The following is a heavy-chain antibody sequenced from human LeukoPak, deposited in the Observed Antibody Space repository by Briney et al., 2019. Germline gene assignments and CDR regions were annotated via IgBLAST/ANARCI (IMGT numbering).Heavy chain of an antibody. D-gene: IGHD5-18*01. CDR2: IYYRGST. CDR3: ARAYSYGWAFDI. V-gene: IGHV4-61*01. Sequence: ASETLSLTCTVSGGSVSSGSYYWSWIRQPPGKGLEWIGYIYYRGSTNYNPSLKSRVTISVDTSKNQFSLRLTSVTAADTAVYYCARAYSYGWAFDIWGQGTMVTVSS. CDR1: GGSVSSGSYY. J-gene: IGHJ3*02.